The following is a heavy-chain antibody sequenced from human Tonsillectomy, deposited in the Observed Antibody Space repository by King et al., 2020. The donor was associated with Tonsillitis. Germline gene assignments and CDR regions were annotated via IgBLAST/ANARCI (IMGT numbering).Heavy chain of an antibody. CDR3: ARDILTGYTYFAY. V-gene: IGHV4-38-2*02. CDR2: IYHSGST. Sequence: VQLQESGPGLVKPSETLSLTCAVSGYSISSGYYWGWIRQPPGKGLEWIGSIYHSGSTYYNPSLKSRVTISVDTSKNQFSLKLSSVTAADTAVYYCARDILTGYTYFAYWGQGTLVTVSS. CDR1: GYSISSGYY. J-gene: IGHJ4*02. D-gene: IGHD3-9*01.